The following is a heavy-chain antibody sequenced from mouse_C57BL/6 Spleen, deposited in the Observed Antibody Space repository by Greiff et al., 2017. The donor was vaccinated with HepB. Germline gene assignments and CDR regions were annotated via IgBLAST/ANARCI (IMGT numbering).Heavy chain of an antibody. CDR3: ARSHYGSSYYFDY. D-gene: IGHD1-1*01. CDR2: IYIGNGYT. CDR1: GYTFTSYG. V-gene: IGHV1-58*01. Sequence: EVQRVESGAELVRPGSSVKMSCKTSGYTFTSYGINWVKQRPGQGLEWIGYIYIGNGYTEYNEKFKGKATLTSDTSSSTAYMQLSSLTSEDSAIYFCARSHYGSSYYFDYWGQGTTLTVSS. J-gene: IGHJ2*01.